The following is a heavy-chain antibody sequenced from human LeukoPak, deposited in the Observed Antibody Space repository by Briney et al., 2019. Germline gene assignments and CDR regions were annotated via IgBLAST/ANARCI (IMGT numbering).Heavy chain of an antibody. D-gene: IGHD1-26*01. V-gene: IGHV3-49*04. CDR1: GFAFGDYA. J-gene: IGHJ4*02. Sequence: PGRSLRLSCTPSGFAFGDYAVTWVRQAPGKGLEWVGFIRSQPYGATTEYAESLKGRVTISRDDSTNVAYLHLDSLKTEDTASYYCCTTRHPGALAGIESRHLDVWGRGTLVTVSS. CDR3: CTTRHPGALAGIESRHLDV. CDR2: IRSQPYGATT.